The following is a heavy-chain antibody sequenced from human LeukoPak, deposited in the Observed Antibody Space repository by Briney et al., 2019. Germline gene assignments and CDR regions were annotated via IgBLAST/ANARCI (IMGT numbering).Heavy chain of an antibody. CDR3: ARASQATGPSAGFAP. J-gene: IGHJ5*02. D-gene: IGHD6-25*01. CDR2: ISSSSSYI. Sequence: GGSLRLSCAASGFTFSSYSMIWVRQAPGKGLEWGASISSSSSYIYYADSVKGRFTISRDNAKNSLYLQMNSLRAEDTAVYYCARASQATGPSAGFAPWGQGTLVTVSS. CDR1: GFTFSSYS. V-gene: IGHV3-21*01.